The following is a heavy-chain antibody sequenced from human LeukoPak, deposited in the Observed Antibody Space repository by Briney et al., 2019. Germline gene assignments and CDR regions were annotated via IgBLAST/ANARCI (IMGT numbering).Heavy chain of an antibody. CDR3: TREKDCADGICYDD. V-gene: IGHV1-8*01. CDR2: MSPKSGNT. J-gene: IGHJ4*02. D-gene: IGHD2-8*01. Sequence: ASVTVPCKASGHTFTSHDINWVRQATGPGLEWLGWMSPKSGNTGYAQKFQGRVTMTRDTSISTAYMELSSLRFDDTAVYFCTREKDCADGICYDDWGQGTLVTVSS. CDR1: GHTFTSHD.